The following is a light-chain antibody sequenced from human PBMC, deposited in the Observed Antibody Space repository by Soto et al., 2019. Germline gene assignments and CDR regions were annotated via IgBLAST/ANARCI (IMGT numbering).Light chain of an antibody. Sequence: DIVMTQFPASLTVSVGERATINCKSSRNVFSSSNNKNCLAWYQQRPGQPPKLLLSWASTRHSGVPDRFSGSGSGSDFTLNIDNLQAEVAAVYYCQRFYGEPFTFGPGT. CDR3: QRFYGEPFT. CDR2: WAS. J-gene: IGKJ3*01. CDR1: RNVFSSSNNKNC. V-gene: IGKV4-1*01.